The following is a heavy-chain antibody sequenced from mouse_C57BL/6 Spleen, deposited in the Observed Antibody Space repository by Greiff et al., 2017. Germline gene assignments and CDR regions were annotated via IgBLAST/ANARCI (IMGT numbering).Heavy chain of an antibody. CDR3: ARGGYDYAFDY. CDR1: GYTFTSYW. CDR2: IHPNSGST. V-gene: IGHV1-64*01. Sequence: VQLQQPGAELVKPGASVKLSCKASGYTFTSYWMHWVKQRPGQGLEWIGMIHPNSGSTNYNEKFKSKATLTVDKSSSTAYMQLSSLTSEDTAVYYCARGGYDYAFDYWGQGTTLTVSS. D-gene: IGHD2-4*01. J-gene: IGHJ2*01.